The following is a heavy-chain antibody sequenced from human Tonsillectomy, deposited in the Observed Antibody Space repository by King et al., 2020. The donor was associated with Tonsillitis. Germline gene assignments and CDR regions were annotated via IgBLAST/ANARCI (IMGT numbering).Heavy chain of an antibody. CDR3: ARDKGIL. D-gene: IGHD2-15*01. CDR1: GGSISSYY. CDR2: IYYSGST. Sequence: QLQESGPGLVKPSETLSLTCTVSGGSISSYYWSWIRQPPGKGLEWIGYIYYSGSTNYNPSLKSRVTISVDTSKNQFSLKLSSVTAADTAVYYCARDKGILWGQGTLVTVSS. V-gene: IGHV4-59*01. J-gene: IGHJ4*02.